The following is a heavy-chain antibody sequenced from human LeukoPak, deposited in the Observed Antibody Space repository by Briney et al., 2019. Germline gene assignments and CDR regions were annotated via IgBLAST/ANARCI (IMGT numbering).Heavy chain of an antibody. CDR1: GGSISSYY. Sequence: SETLSLTCTVSGGSISSYYWSWIRQPPGKGLEWIGYFYYSGSTNYNPSLKSRVTISVDTSKNQFSLKLSSVTAADTAVYYCAREGGGSYRIRTFDIWGQGTMVTVSS. CDR3: AREGGGSYRIRTFDI. V-gene: IGHV4-59*01. D-gene: IGHD1-26*01. J-gene: IGHJ3*02. CDR2: FYYSGST.